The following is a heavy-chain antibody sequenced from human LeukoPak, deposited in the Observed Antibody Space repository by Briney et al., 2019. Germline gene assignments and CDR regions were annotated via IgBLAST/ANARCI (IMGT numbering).Heavy chain of an antibody. CDR3: ARRVGAGNFDY. CDR2: INHSGST. J-gene: IGHJ4*02. Sequence: PSETLSLTCAVFGGSFSDYYWSWIRQPPGKGLEWIGQINHSGSTYYNPSLKSRVIISVDTSRNQFSLNLSPVTAADTAVYYCARRVGAGNFDYWGQGTLVAVSS. D-gene: IGHD6-13*01. V-gene: IGHV4-34*01. CDR1: GGSFSDYY.